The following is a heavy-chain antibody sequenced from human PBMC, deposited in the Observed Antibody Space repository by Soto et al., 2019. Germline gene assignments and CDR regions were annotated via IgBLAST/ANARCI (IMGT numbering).Heavy chain of an antibody. CDR1: GFTLSGYW. Sequence: LRLSCGASGFTLSGYWMHWVRQAPGKGLVWVSLIKSDGITTRYADSVKGRFTISRDDAKNTLYLQMDSLRAEDTAVYYCEMYSSGKDYWGQGTLVTVSS. CDR2: IKSDGITT. CDR3: EMYSSGKDY. D-gene: IGHD6-19*01. V-gene: IGHV3-74*01. J-gene: IGHJ4*02.